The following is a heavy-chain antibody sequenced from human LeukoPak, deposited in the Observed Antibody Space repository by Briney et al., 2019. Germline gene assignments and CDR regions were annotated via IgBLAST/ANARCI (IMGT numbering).Heavy chain of an antibody. CDR2: ISYDGSNK. J-gene: IGHJ4*02. D-gene: IGHD2-15*01. CDR1: GFTFSSYG. V-gene: IGHV3-30*18. CDR3: AKDQRRYCSGGSCNADY. Sequence: GGSLRLSCAASGFTFSSYGMHWVRQAPGKGLEWVAVISYDGSNKYYADSVKGRFTISRDNSKNTLYLQMNSLRAEDTAVYYCAKDQRRYCSGGSCNADYWGQGTLVTVSS.